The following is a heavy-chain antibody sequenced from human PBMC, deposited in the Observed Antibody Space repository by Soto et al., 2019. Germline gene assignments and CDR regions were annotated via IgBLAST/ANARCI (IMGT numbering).Heavy chain of an antibody. CDR2: IYHSGST. V-gene: IGHV4-30-2*01. CDR1: GGSISSGGYS. J-gene: IGHJ4*02. Sequence: SETLSLTCAVSGGSISSGGYSWSWIRQPPGKGLEWIGYIYHSGSTYYSPSLKSRVTISVDRSKNQFSLKLSSVTAADTAVYYCARVSPSLCGGDCYPTLYYFDYWGQGTLVTVSS. CDR3: ARVSPSLCGGDCYPTLYYFDY. D-gene: IGHD2-21*02.